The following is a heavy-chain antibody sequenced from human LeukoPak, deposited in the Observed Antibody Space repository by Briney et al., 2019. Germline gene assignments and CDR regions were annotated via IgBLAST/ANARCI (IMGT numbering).Heavy chain of an antibody. CDR1: ALSFNDDY. J-gene: IGHJ4*02. CDR2: ISCDGGNT. D-gene: IGHD1-1*01. Sequence: GRSLRLSSAAASALSFNDDYMSWIRQAPGKGLEGVAEISCDGGNTYYADSVKGRFNISRDNAKNALYLQMNSLRAEDTAVYYCAKEGTGSHFDYWGQGTLVSVSS. V-gene: IGHV3-30*16. CDR3: AKEGTGSHFDY.